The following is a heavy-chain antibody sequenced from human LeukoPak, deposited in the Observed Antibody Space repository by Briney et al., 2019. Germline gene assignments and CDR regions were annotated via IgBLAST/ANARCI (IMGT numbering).Heavy chain of an antibody. CDR3: ARCDGWSGTSLDY. CDR2: IYTSGST. Sequence: PSQTLSLTCTVSGGSISSGSYYWSWIRQPAGKGLEWIGRIYTSGSTNYNPSLKSRVTISVDTSKNQFSLKLSSVTAADTAVYYCARCDGWSGTSLDYWGQGTLVTVSS. D-gene: IGHD1-7*01. J-gene: IGHJ4*02. CDR1: GGSISSGSYY. V-gene: IGHV4-61*02.